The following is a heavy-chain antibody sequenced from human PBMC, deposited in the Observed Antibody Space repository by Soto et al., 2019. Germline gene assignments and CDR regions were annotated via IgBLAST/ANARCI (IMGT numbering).Heavy chain of an antibody. J-gene: IGHJ4*02. CDR2: ISGSGDRT. Sequence: EVQLLESGGGLVQPGGSLRLSCAASGFTFISHAMSWARQAPGKGLEWVSAISGSGDRTYYADSVKGRFTISRDNYKNTVYLQMDSLSADDTAVYYCASRFGELLLVFDFWGQGTLVSVSS. CDR3: ASRFGELLLVFDF. CDR1: GFTFISHA. V-gene: IGHV3-23*01. D-gene: IGHD3-10*01.